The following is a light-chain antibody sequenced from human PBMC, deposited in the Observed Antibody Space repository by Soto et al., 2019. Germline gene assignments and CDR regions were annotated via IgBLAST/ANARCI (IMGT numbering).Light chain of an antibody. CDR3: CSYVGASTYV. J-gene: IGLJ1*01. CDR2: EVS. CDR1: RSDVGGYKY. V-gene: IGLV2-14*01. Sequence: QSVLTQPASVSGSPGQSITISCTGTRSDVGGYKYVSWYQQHPGKAPKLMIYEVSNRPSGVSNRFSGSKSGSTASLTISGLQAEDEADYYCCSYVGASTYVFGTGTKVTVL.